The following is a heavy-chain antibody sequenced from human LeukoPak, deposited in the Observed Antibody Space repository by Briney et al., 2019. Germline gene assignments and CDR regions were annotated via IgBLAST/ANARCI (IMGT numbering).Heavy chain of an antibody. J-gene: IGHJ6*03. CDR3: TREFSGSYVYYYYYYMDV. Sequence: GGSLRLSCAASGFTFSSYSMNWVRQAPGKGLEWGGFIRSKAYGGTTEYAASVKGRFTISRDDSKSIAYLQMNSLKTEDTAVYYCTREFSGSYVYYYYYYMDVWGKGTTVTVSS. CDR1: GFTFSSYS. V-gene: IGHV3-49*04. CDR2: IRSKAYGGTT. D-gene: IGHD1-26*01.